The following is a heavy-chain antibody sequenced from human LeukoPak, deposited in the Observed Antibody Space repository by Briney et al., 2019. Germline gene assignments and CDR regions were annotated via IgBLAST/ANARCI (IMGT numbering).Heavy chain of an antibody. CDR2: IIPIFGTA. V-gene: IGHV1-69*13. D-gene: IGHD2-15*01. CDR3: ARYCSGGSCYSFGYYYYGMDV. J-gene: IGHJ6*02. CDR1: GGTFSSYA. Sequence: SVKVSCKASGGTFSSYAISWVRQAPGQGLEWMGGIIPIFGTANYAQKFQGRVTITADESTSTAYMELSSLRSEDTAVYYCARYCSGGSCYSFGYYYYGMDVWGQGTTVTVSS.